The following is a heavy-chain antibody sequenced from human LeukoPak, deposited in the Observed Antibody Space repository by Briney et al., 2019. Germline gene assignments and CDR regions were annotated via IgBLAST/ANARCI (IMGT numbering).Heavy chain of an antibody. CDR2: ISFNGGST. J-gene: IGHJ3*02. CDR1: GFTFSSYA. Sequence: PGGSLRLACAASGFTFSSYAMHWVRQAPGKGLEYVSGISFNGGSTYHANSVKGRFTISRDDSKNTLYLQMGSLRAEDMAVYYCARTDHLQALDIWGQGTMVTVSS. CDR3: ARTDHLQALDI. V-gene: IGHV3-64*01.